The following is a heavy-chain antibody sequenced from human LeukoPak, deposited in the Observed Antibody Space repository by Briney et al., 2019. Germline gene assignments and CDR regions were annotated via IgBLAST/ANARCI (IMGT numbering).Heavy chain of an antibody. J-gene: IGHJ4*02. D-gene: IGHD5-18*01. CDR1: GGSISSSSYY. CDR2: IYYSGST. CDR3: ARTTIKRIQLWMYYFDY. Sequence: SETLSLTCTVSGGSISSSSYYWGWIRQPPGKGLEWIGSIYYSGSTYYNPSLKSRVTISVDTSKNQFSLKLSSVTAADTAVYYCARTTIKRIQLWMYYFDYWGQGTLVTVSS. V-gene: IGHV4-39*01.